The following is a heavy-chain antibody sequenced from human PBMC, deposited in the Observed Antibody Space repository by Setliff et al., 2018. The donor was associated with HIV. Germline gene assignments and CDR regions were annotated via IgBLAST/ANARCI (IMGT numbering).Heavy chain of an antibody. D-gene: IGHD3-3*01. CDR1: GFTFRNYK. CDR2: ISIGSGGAI. V-gene: IGHV3-21*01. Sequence: LRLSCAASGFTFRNYKFNWVRQAPGRGLEWVSSISIGSGGAIDYADSVQGRFTISRDNSKNSLYLQMNGLRVEDTGVYYCARDNLYYNLYDGSPVYGMDVWGQGTTVTV. CDR3: ARDNLYYNLYDGSPVYGMDV. J-gene: IGHJ6*02.